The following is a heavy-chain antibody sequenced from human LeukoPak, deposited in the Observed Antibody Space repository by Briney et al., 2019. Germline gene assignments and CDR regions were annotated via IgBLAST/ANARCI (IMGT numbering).Heavy chain of an antibody. Sequence: AGGSLRLSCTASGFSFRSYAMSWVRRAPGKGLEWVSVIYSVGSTYYADSVKGRFTISRHNSKNTLYLQMNSLRAEDTAVYYCGSSSSVYYYHGLDVWGQGTTVTVSS. CDR1: GFSFRSYA. V-gene: IGHV3-23*03. CDR2: IYSVGST. J-gene: IGHJ6*02. D-gene: IGHD6-6*01. CDR3: GSSSSVYYYHGLDV.